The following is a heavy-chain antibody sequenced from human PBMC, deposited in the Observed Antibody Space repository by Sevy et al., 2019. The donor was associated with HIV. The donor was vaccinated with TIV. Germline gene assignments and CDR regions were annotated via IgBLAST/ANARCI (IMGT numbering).Heavy chain of an antibody. CDR3: AKGQTDYYDTSGPVDY. Sequence: GGSLRLSCAASGFTFSSYAMHWVRQAPGKVLEWVAAIPYDGSSKYYADSVKGRLTISRDNSKNTLYLQMTSLRAEDTALYYCAKGQTDYYDTSGPVDYWGQGTLVTVSS. CDR2: IPYDGSSK. J-gene: IGHJ4*02. D-gene: IGHD3-22*01. CDR1: GFTFSSYA. V-gene: IGHV3-30*18.